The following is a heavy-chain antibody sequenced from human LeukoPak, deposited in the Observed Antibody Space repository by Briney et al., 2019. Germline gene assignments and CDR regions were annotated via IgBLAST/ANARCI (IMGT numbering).Heavy chain of an antibody. D-gene: IGHD3-22*01. CDR3: ARAPSEIGGYYPEYFRH. Sequence: GGSLRLSCAASGFTFSSYWMHWVRQAPGKGLVWVSRIKSDGSTKYADSVKGRFTISRDNAKNTVSLQMNSLRAEDAGVYYCARAPSEIGGYYPEYFRHWGQGTLVTVSP. J-gene: IGHJ1*01. CDR2: IKSDGST. CDR1: GFTFSSYW. V-gene: IGHV3-74*03.